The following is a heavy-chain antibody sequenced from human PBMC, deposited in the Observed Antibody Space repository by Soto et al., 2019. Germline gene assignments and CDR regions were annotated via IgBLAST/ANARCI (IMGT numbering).Heavy chain of an antibody. CDR2: IDWDDDA. J-gene: IGHJ1*01. D-gene: IGHD3-9*01. CDR1: EFSLSTPGMR. CDR3: ARVWLADFLDV. V-gene: IGHV2-70D*14. Sequence: SGPTPLNPTQTLTLTCTFSEFSLSTPGMRVNWIRQPPGKALEWLERIDWDDDAFYSQSLKTRINISKDTFKHQVVLTMTNMDPTDTAIDYCARVWLADFLDVWGQGALVTVS.